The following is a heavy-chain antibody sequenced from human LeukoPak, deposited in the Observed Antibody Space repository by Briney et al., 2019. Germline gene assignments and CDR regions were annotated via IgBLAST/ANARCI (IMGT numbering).Heavy chain of an antibody. Sequence: SQTLSLTCTVSGGSISSGGYYWSWIRQHPGKGLEWIGYIYYSGSTYYNPSLKSRVTISVDTSKNQFSLKLSSVTAADTAVYYCARTNTHITIFGVVIAHNWFDPWGQGTLVTVSS. D-gene: IGHD3-3*01. CDR1: GGSISSGGYY. CDR3: ARTNTHITIFGVVIAHNWFDP. CDR2: IYYSGST. V-gene: IGHV4-31*03. J-gene: IGHJ5*02.